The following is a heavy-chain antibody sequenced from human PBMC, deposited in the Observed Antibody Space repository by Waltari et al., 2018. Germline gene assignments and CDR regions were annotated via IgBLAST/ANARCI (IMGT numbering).Heavy chain of an antibody. CDR1: GGTFSSYA. Sequence: QVQLVQSGAEVKKPGSSVKVSCKASGGTFSSYAISWVRQAPGQGLEWMGGIIPSLGVANYAQKFQGRVTITANESTSTAYMELSSLRSEDTAVYYCARAAGGAGAFDIWGQGTVVTVSS. V-gene: IGHV1-69*04. D-gene: IGHD3-16*01. J-gene: IGHJ3*02. CDR2: IIPSLGVA. CDR3: ARAAGGAGAFDI.